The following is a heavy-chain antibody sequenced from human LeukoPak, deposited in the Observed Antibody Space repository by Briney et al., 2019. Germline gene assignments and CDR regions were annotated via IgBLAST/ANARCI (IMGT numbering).Heavy chain of an antibody. Sequence: PGGSLRLSCAASGFTFSSYSMNWVRQAPGKGLEWVAVISYDGSNKYYADSVKGRFTISRDNSKNTLYLQMNSLRAEDTAVYYCARGEGYDSYYYYYYMDVWGKGTTVTVSS. V-gene: IGHV3-30-3*01. D-gene: IGHD5-12*01. CDR3: ARGEGYDSYYYYYYMDV. J-gene: IGHJ6*03. CDR2: ISYDGSNK. CDR1: GFTFSSYS.